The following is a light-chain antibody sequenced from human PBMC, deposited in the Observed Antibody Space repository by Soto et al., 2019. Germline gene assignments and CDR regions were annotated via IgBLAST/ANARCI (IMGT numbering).Light chain of an antibody. J-gene: IGLJ3*02. CDR2: DNR. CDR1: RSNIGGNY. Sequence: QSVLTQPPSVSAAPGQMVTISCFGSRSNIGGNYVSWYQQVPGTAPKLLIYDNRKRPAEIPDRFSGAKAGTSATLGITGLQTGDEADYYCGTWDSSLSAVVFGGGTKLTVL. CDR3: GTWDSSLSAVV. V-gene: IGLV1-51*01.